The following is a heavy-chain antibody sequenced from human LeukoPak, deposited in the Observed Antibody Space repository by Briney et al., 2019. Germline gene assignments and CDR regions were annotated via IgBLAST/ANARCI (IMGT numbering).Heavy chain of an antibody. Sequence: EASVKVSCKASGYTFTNYGINWLRQAPGQGLEWMGWISAYNGNTNYAQRLQGRVTMTTDTSTSTAYMELRSLRSDDTAVYYCARSDFWSGPYYFDYWGQGTLVTVSS. D-gene: IGHD3-3*01. CDR2: ISAYNGNT. CDR1: GYTFTNYG. V-gene: IGHV1-18*01. J-gene: IGHJ4*02. CDR3: ARSDFWSGPYYFDY.